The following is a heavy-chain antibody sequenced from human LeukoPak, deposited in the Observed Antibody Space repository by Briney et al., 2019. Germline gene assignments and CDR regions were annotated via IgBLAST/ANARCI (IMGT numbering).Heavy chain of an antibody. CDR1: GSTFSKHW. CDR2: INPDGSRT. D-gene: IGHD5-18*01. J-gene: IGHJ6*02. V-gene: IGHV3-74*01. CDR3: ASGYSYGTYYYYGMDV. Sequence: GGSLRLSCTVSGSTFSKHWMHWVRQAPGKGLVWVSRINPDGSRTDYADSVAGRFTISRDNSKNTLYLQMNSLRAEDTAVYYCASGYSYGTYYYYGMDVWGQGTTVTVSS.